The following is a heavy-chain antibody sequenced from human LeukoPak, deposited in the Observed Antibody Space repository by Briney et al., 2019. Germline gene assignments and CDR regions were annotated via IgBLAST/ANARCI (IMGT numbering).Heavy chain of an antibody. CDR2: IYSGGST. D-gene: IGHD3-22*01. CDR3: ARDRDYYDSSGYYHAPGY. Sequence: GGSLRLSCAASGFTFSSSAMSWVRQVPGKGLEWVSVIYSGGSTYYADSVKGRFTISRDNSKNTLYLQMNSLRAEDTAVYYCARDRDYYDSSGYYHAPGYWGQGTLVTVSS. CDR1: GFTFSSSA. V-gene: IGHV3-53*01. J-gene: IGHJ4*02.